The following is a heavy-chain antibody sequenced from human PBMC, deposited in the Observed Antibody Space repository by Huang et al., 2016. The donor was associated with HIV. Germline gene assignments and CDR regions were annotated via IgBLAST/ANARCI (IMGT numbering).Heavy chain of an antibody. CDR2: ISYDGRSD. CDR3: AKESRWFSDFDQ. D-gene: IGHD2-15*01. V-gene: IGHV3-30*18. J-gene: IGHJ5*02. CDR1: GFIFRNFG. Sequence: QVQLVESGGGVVQPGTSLRLSCAASGFIFRNFGMHWVRQAPGKGQGLVAVISYDGRSDRYSDSVKGRFTISRDNDKNTLSLEMNRLRHDDTAVYYCAKESRWFSDFDQWGQGTLVTVSS.